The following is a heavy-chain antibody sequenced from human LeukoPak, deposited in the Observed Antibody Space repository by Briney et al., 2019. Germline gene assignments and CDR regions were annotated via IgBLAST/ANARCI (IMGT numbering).Heavy chain of an antibody. CDR3: VQEGPRGLAFDI. CDR2: ISGSGGGT. CDR1: GVTSSSYV. Sequence: GGSLRLSCEASGVTSSSYVMSLVRQAPGKGPEWVSGISGSGGGTYYADSVKGRFAISRDNSKNTLYLQMNSLRAEDTAVYYCVQEGPRGLAFDIWGQGTKVTVSS. V-gene: IGHV3-23*01. J-gene: IGHJ3*02.